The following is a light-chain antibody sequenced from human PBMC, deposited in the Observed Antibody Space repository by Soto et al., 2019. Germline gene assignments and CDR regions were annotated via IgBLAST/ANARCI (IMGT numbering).Light chain of an antibody. CDR1: QSVSSY. CDR3: QQRNYWQVT. V-gene: IGKV3-11*01. J-gene: IGKJ5*01. CDR2: DVS. Sequence: GKLNFVPGGTRTIFCRASQSVSSYLAWYQQKPGQAHRLLIYDVSNRATGIPARFSGSGSGTDFTLTICSLEPEDFAVYYCQQRNYWQVTFGHGTRLEIK.